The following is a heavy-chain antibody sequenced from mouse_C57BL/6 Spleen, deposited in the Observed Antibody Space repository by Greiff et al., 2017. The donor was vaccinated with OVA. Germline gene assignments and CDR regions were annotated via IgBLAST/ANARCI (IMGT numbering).Heavy chain of an antibody. V-gene: IGHV14-4*01. CDR1: GFNIKDDY. D-gene: IGHD3-2*02. J-gene: IGHJ4*01. Sequence: EVQLQQSGAELVRPGASVKLSCTASGFNIKDDYMHWVKQRPEQGLEWIGWIDPENGDTEYASKFQGKATITADTSSNTAYLQLSSLTSEDTAVYYCTSSGPYYYAMDYWGQGTSFTVSS. CDR2: IDPENGDT. CDR3: TSSGPYYYAMDY.